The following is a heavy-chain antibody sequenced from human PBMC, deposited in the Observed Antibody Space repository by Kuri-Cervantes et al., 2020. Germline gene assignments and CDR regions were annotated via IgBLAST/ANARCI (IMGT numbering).Heavy chain of an antibody. V-gene: IGHV1-2*02. CDR1: AYTFTGYY. CDR2: INPNSGGT. J-gene: IGHJ4*02. Sequence: ASVKVSCKASAYTFTGYYMHWVRQAPGQGLEWMGWINPNSGGTNYAQKFQGRVTMTTDTPTTTAYMELRSLRSDDTAVYYCARAYTIFGVVTHFDYWGQGTLVTVSS. CDR3: ARAYTIFGVVTHFDY. D-gene: IGHD3-3*01.